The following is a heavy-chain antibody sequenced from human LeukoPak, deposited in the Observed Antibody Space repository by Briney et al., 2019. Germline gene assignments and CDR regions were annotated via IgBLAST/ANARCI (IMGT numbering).Heavy chain of an antibody. CDR1: GYTFTSYY. CDR2: INPSGGST. D-gene: IGHD2-15*01. V-gene: IGHV1-46*01. CDR3: AREPLHTRYCSGGSCYNGGDY. Sequence: ASVKVSCKASGYTFTSYYMHWVRQAPGQGLEWMGIINPSGGSTSYAQKFQGRVTMTRDTSTSTVYMELSSLRSEDTAVYYCAREPLHTRYCSGGSCYNGGDYWGQGTLVTASS. J-gene: IGHJ4*02.